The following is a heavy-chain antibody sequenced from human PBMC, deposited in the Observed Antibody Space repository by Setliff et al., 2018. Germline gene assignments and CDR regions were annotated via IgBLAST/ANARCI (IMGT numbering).Heavy chain of an antibody. CDR3: VRDWASGDDH. D-gene: IGHD3-10*01. V-gene: IGHV3-7*01. CDR2: IHQDGSER. J-gene: IGHJ4*02. CDR1: GFTFSTYW. Sequence: GGSLRLSCAASGFTFSTYWMTWVRQAPEKGLEWVANIHQDGSERHYVDSVKGRFTISRDNAKNSLFLQMNILEVEDTAVYYCVRDWASGDDHWGRGTLVTVSS.